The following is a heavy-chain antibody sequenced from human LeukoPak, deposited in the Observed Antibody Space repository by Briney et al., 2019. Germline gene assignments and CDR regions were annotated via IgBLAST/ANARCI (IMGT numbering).Heavy chain of an antibody. Sequence: PGGSLRLSCAASGFTFSSYSMNWARQAPGKGLEWVSSISSSSSYIYYADSVKGRFTISRDNAKNSLYLQMNSLRAEDTAVYYCARDRLAVTTGWFDPWGQGTLVTVSS. CDR1: GFTFSSYS. J-gene: IGHJ5*02. D-gene: IGHD4-17*01. CDR3: ARDRLAVTTGWFDP. V-gene: IGHV3-21*01. CDR2: ISSSSSYI.